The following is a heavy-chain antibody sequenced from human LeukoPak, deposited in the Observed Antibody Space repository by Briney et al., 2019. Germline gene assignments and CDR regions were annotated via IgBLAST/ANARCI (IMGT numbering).Heavy chain of an antibody. J-gene: IGHJ4*02. CDR2: IYHSGST. V-gene: IGHV4-4*02. D-gene: IGHD3-10*01. Sequence: SETLSLTCAVSGGSISSSNWWSWVRQPPGKGLEWIGEIYHSGSTNYNPSLKSRVTISVDTSKNQFSLKLSSVTAADTAVYYCARLRHNGGWGYYYGSGSYPTTRYYFDYWGQGTLVTVSS. CDR3: ARLRHNGGWGYYYGSGSYPTTRYYFDY. CDR1: GGSISSSNW.